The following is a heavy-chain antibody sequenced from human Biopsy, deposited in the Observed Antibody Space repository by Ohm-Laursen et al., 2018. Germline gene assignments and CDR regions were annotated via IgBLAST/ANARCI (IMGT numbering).Heavy chain of an antibody. J-gene: IGHJ4*02. CDR3: ARVGAGAPSIDYFDY. CDR2: IYYSGST. Sequence: TLSLTCSVSGGSIGSFFWSWIRQPPGKGLEWIGYIYYSGSTNYNPSLRSRVTISVDRSKNQFSLELSSVTAADTAVYYCARVGAGAPSIDYFDYWGQGALITVSS. V-gene: IGHV4-59*01. D-gene: IGHD1-26*01. CDR1: GGSIGSFF.